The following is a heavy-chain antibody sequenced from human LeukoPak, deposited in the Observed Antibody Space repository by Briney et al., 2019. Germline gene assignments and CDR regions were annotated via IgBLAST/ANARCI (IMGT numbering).Heavy chain of an antibody. CDR3: ARAINYGDNLDNWFDP. CDR2: CFYSGST. J-gene: IGHJ5*02. CDR1: GYSISSSYY. Sequence: SETLSLTCTVSGYSISSSYYWAWIRQPPGKGLEWIGNCFYSGSTYYNPSLKSRVTISVDTSKTQFSLHLSSVTAADTAVYFCARAINYGDNLDNWFDPWGQGTLVTVSS. V-gene: IGHV4-38-2*02. D-gene: IGHD4-17*01.